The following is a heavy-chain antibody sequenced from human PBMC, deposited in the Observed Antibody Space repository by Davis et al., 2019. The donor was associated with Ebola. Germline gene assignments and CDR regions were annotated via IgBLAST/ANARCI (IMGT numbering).Heavy chain of an antibody. D-gene: IGHD3-10*01. CDR3: AKRPYGSGIMGLFDY. J-gene: IGHJ4*02. V-gene: IGHV3-23*01. CDR2: ISGSGGST. CDR1: GFTFSSYA. Sequence: GESLKISCAASGFTFSSYAMSWVRQAPGKGLEWVSAISGSGGSTYYADSVKGRFTISRDNSKNTLYLQMNSLRAEDTAVYYCAKRPYGSGIMGLFDYWGQGTLVTVSS.